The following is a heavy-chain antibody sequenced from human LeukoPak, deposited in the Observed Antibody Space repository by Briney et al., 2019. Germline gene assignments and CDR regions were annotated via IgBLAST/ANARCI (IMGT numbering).Heavy chain of an antibody. CDR2: ISACNGNT. Sequence: ASVKVSCKASGYTFTSHGISWLRQAPGQGLEWMGWISACNGNTNYAQKLQGRVTMTTDTSTSTAYMELRSLRSDDTAVYYCARYSSGWYHFDSWGQGTLVTVSS. V-gene: IGHV1-18*01. J-gene: IGHJ4*02. CDR1: GYTFTSHG. CDR3: ARYSSGWYHFDS. D-gene: IGHD6-19*01.